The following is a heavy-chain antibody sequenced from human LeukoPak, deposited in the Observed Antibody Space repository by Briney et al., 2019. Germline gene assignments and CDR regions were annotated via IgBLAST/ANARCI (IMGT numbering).Heavy chain of an antibody. V-gene: IGHV1-18*01. Sequence: GASVKVSCKASGYTFTSYGISWVRQAPGQGLEWMGWISAYNGNTNYAQKLQGRVTMTTDTSTSTAYMELRSLRSDDTAVYYCAREIYCSSTSCYGRGDFDYWGQGTLVTVSS. CDR1: GYTFTSYG. J-gene: IGHJ4*02. CDR3: AREIYCSSTSCYGRGDFDY. D-gene: IGHD2-2*01. CDR2: ISAYNGNT.